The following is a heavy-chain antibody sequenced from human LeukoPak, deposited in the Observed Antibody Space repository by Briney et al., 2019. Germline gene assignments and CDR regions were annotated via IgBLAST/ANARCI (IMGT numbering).Heavy chain of an antibody. CDR1: GGSFSGYY. D-gene: IGHD1-26*01. J-gene: IGHJ3*02. V-gene: IGHV4-34*01. CDR2: INHSGST. Sequence: KPSETLSLTCAVYGGSFSGYYWSWIRRPPGKGLEWIGEINHSGSTNYNPSLRSRVTISVDTSKNQFSLKLSSVTAADTAVYYCARGPPKGAAPGAFDIWGQGTMVTVSS. CDR3: ARGPPKGAAPGAFDI.